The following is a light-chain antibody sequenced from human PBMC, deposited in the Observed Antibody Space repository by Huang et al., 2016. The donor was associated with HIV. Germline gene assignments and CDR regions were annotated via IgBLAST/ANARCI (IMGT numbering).Light chain of an antibody. J-gene: IGKJ1*01. V-gene: IGKV1-NL1*01. CDR2: ATS. CDR3: QQYHSLPWT. CDR1: QGIGNS. Sequence: DIQMTQSPSSLSASVGDRVTITCLASQGIGNSLAWYQQKPEKAPRLLLYATSTLESGVPSRFSGSGSGTHYTLTINTLQPEDIASYYCQQYHSLPWTFGQGTKVEIK.